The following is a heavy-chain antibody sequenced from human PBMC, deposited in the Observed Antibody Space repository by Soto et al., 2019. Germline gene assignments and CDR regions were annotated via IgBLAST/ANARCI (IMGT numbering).Heavy chain of an antibody. Sequence: SEPLSLTCTVSGGSISSSSYYWGWIRQPPGKGLEWIGSIYYSGSTYYNPSLKSRVTISVDTSKNQFSLKLSSVTAADTAVYYCASGPLYGMDVWGQGTTVTVSS. CDR3: ASGPLYGMDV. CDR2: IYYSGST. J-gene: IGHJ6*02. V-gene: IGHV4-39*01. CDR1: GGSISSSSYY.